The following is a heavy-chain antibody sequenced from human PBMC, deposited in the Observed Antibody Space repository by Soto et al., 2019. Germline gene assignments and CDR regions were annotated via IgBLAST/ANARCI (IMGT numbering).Heavy chain of an antibody. CDR1: GGSFSGYY. J-gene: IGHJ6*02. V-gene: IGHV4-34*01. CDR2: INHSGST. Sequence: SETLSLTCAVYGGSFSGYYWSWIRQPPGKGLEWIGEINHSGSTNYNPSLKSRVTISVDTSKNQFSLKLSSVTAADTAVYYCDVPKDDHYYYYGMDVWGQGTTVTVSS. CDR3: DVPKDDHYYYYGMDV. D-gene: IGHD3-10*02.